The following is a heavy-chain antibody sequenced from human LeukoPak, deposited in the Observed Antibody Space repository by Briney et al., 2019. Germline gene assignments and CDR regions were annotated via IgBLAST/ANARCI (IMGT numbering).Heavy chain of an antibody. Sequence: SETLSLTCTVSGGSISSSSYYWGWIRQPPGKGLEWIGSIYYSGSTYYNPSLKSRVTISVDTSKNQFSPKLSSVTAADTAVYYCARHEGVVPAAGNWFDPWGQGTLVTVSS. CDR2: IYYSGST. CDR3: ARHEGVVPAAGNWFDP. CDR1: GGSISSSSYY. D-gene: IGHD2-2*01. V-gene: IGHV4-39*01. J-gene: IGHJ5*02.